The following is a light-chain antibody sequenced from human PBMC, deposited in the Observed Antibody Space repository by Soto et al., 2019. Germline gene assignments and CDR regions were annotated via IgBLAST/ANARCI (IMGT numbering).Light chain of an antibody. CDR2: DNR. CDR1: NIGRKS. CDR3: QVWDRSSDRPFV. J-gene: IGLJ7*01. Sequence: SYVLTQPPSVSVAPGQTARITCGGNNIGRKSVHWYQQKPGQAPVLVVYDNRDRPSGIPERISGSNSGNTATLTISRVEAGDEADYYCQVWDRSSDRPFVFAAGTQLTVL. V-gene: IGLV3-21*02.